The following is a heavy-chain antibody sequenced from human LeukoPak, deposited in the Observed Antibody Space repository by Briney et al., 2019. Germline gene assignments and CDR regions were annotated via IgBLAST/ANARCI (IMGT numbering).Heavy chain of an antibody. Sequence: GGSLRLSCAASGFIFSSYAMHWVRQAPGKEPEWVAIIWYDGSNKYYAESVEGRFTISRDNSKNTLYLQMNSLRAEDTAVYSCARGLGYSYGYGIDYWGQGTLVIASS. CDR2: IWYDGSNK. V-gene: IGHV3-33*01. CDR3: ARGLGYSYGYGIDY. D-gene: IGHD5-18*01. CDR1: GFIFSSYA. J-gene: IGHJ4*02.